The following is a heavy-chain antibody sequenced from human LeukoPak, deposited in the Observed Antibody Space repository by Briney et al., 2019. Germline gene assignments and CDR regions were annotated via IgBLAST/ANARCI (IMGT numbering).Heavy chain of an antibody. J-gene: IGHJ6*03. CDR2: IRSKANSYAT. V-gene: IGHV3-73*01. CDR1: GFTFSSYA. Sequence: PPGGSLRLSCAASGFTFSSYAMHWVRQASGKGLEWVGRIRSKANSYATAYAASVKGRFTISRDDSKNTAYLQMNSLKTEDTAVYYCTRQEGLTTTAGVGYYYYYMDVWGKGTTVTVSS. D-gene: IGHD1-26*01. CDR3: TRQEGLTTTAGVGYYYYYMDV.